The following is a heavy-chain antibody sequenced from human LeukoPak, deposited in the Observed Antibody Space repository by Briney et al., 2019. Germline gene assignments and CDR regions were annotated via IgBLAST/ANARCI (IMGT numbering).Heavy chain of an antibody. CDR1: GFSISSGYY. J-gene: IGHJ4*02. D-gene: IGHD3-22*01. Sequence: SETLSLTCVVSGFSISSGYYWGWVRQPPGKGLEWIGGIYHSGSTYYNPSLKNRVTISVDMSNNQFSLKVNSVTASDTAVYYCARDRRNTPYSYDSGGYNMDYWGQGTLVTVSS. V-gene: IGHV4-38-2*02. CDR3: ARDRRNTPYSYDSGGYNMDY. CDR2: IYHSGST.